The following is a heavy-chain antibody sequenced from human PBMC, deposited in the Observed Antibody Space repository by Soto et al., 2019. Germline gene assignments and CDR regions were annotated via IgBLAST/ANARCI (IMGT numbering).Heavy chain of an antibody. CDR3: ARAKFESTGWHQFDI. D-gene: IGHD7-27*01. CDR2: IYHSGST. J-gene: IGHJ4*02. V-gene: IGHV4-30-2*01. Sequence: SETLSLTCAVSGGSISSGGYSWSWIRQPPGKGLEWIGYIYHSGSTYYNPSLKSRVTISVDRSKNQFSLKLSSVTAADTAVYYCARAKFESTGWHQFDIWGQGTLVTVSS. CDR1: GGSISSGGYS.